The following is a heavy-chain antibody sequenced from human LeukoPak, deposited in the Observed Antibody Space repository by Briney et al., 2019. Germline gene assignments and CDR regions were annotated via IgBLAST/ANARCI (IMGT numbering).Heavy chain of an antibody. CDR2: IYYSGST. V-gene: IGHV4-59*11. J-gene: IGHJ4*02. D-gene: IGHD2-21*02. Sequence: PSETLSLTCTVSGGSISSHYWSWIRQPPGKGLEWIGCIYYSGSTNYNPSLKSRVTISVDTSKNQFSLKLSSVTAADTAVYYCARGGTAIDYWGQETLVTVSS. CDR3: ARGGTAIDY. CDR1: GGSISSHY.